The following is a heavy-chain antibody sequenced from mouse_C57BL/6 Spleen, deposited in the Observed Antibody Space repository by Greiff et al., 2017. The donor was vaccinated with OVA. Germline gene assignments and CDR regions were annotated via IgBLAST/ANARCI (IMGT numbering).Heavy chain of an antibody. Sequence: VKLVESGPGLVAPSQSLSITCTVSGFSLTSYAISWVRQPPGKGLEWLGVIWTGGGTNYNSALKSRLSISKDNSKSQVFLKMNSLQTDDTARDYCARTYYGNYGYFDVWGTGTTVTVSS. J-gene: IGHJ1*03. V-gene: IGHV2-9-1*01. CDR1: GFSLTSYA. D-gene: IGHD2-10*01. CDR3: ARTYYGNYGYFDV. CDR2: IWTGGGT.